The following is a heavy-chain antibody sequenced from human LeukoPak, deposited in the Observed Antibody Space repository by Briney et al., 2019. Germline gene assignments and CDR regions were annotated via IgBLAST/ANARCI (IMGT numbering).Heavy chain of an antibody. Sequence: SETLSLTCAVSGGSNSSSNWWSWVRRPPGKGLEWIGEIYHSGSTNYNPSLKSRVTISVDKSKNQFSLKLSSVTAADTAVYYCARGAMVRGVKFDYWGQGTLVTVSS. J-gene: IGHJ4*02. V-gene: IGHV4-4*02. CDR1: GGSNSSSNW. CDR3: ARGAMVRGVKFDY. D-gene: IGHD3-10*01. CDR2: IYHSGST.